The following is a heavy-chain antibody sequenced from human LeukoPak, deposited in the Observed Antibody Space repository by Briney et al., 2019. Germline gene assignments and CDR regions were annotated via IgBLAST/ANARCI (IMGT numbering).Heavy chain of an antibody. CDR3: ARDYSSSGWPIGL. J-gene: IGHJ4*02. CDR2: IKLDGSEK. Sequence: GGSLRLSCAASGFTFSSYWMTWVRQAPGKGLEWVANIKLDGSEKNYVDSVKGRFTISRDNAKNSLYLQMKSLRVEDTAVYYCARDYSSSGWPIGLWGQGTLVTVSS. CDR1: GFTFSSYW. D-gene: IGHD6-19*01. V-gene: IGHV3-7*05.